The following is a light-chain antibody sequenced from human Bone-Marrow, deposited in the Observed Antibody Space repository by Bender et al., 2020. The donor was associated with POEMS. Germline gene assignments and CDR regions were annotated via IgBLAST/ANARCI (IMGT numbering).Light chain of an antibody. CDR3: SSYGGSNNYV. Sequence: QSALTQPASVSASPGPSITISCIGASSDVASYTFVSWYQQHPGKAPKLIIYEGTKRPSGLSHRFSASKSGNTASLTVSGLQPDDEADYYCSSYGGSNNYVFGTGTKVTVL. CDR1: SSDVASYTF. CDR2: EGT. V-gene: IGLV2-14*02. J-gene: IGLJ1*01.